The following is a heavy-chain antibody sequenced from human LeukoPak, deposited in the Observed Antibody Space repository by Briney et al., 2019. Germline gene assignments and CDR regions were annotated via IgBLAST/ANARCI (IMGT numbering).Heavy chain of an antibody. CDR1: GGSISSHY. CDR2: IYYSGST. J-gene: IGHJ6*03. D-gene: IGHD6-13*01. Sequence: SETLSLTFTVSGGSISSHYWSWIRQPPGKGLEWIGYIYYSGSTNYNPSLKSRVTISVDTSKNQFSLKLSSVTAADTAVYYCASIAAAAGNYYYYYYMDVWGKGTTVTVSS. CDR3: ASIAAAAGNYYYYYYMDV. V-gene: IGHV4-59*11.